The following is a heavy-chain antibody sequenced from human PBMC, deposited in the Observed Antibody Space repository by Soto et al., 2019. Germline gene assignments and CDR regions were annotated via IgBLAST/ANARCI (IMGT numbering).Heavy chain of an antibody. V-gene: IGHV4-34*01. CDR2: INHSGST. Sequence: SETLSLTCAVYGGSFSGYYWSWIRQPPGKGLEWIGEINHSGSTNYNPSLKSRVTISVDTSKNQFSLKLSSVTAADTAVYYCARGRSPRHFTIVGRSDWFDPWGQGTLVTVSS. CDR3: ARGRSPRHFTIVGRSDWFDP. J-gene: IGHJ5*02. CDR1: GGSFSGYY. D-gene: IGHD3-3*01.